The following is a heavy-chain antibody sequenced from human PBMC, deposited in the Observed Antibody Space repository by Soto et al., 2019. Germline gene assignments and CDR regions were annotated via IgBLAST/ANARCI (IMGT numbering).Heavy chain of an antibody. CDR1: GGSISSGGYY. Sequence: QVQLQESGPGLVKPSQTLSLTCTVSGGSISSGGYYWSWIRQQPGKGLEWIGYIYYSGSTYYNPSLKSRVTISVDTSKNHFSLTLSSVTAAYTAVYYCARGKTVAAAGPFDYWGPGTLVTVSS. V-gene: IGHV4-31*03. D-gene: IGHD6-13*01. J-gene: IGHJ4*02. CDR3: ARGKTVAAAGPFDY. CDR2: IYYSGST.